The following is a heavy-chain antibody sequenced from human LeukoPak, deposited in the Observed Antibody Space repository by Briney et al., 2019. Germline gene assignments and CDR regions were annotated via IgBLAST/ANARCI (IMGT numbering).Heavy chain of an antibody. CDR2: IYYTGST. J-gene: IGHJ4*02. CDR1: GGSVSSDSYY. V-gene: IGHV4-61*01. Sequence: SETLSLTCTVSGGSVSSDSYYWIWIRQPPGKGLEWIGYIYYTGSTNYNPSLKSRVTISVDMSKNQFSLKLTSVTAADTAVYYCATKGPRRGYFDYWGQGTLVAVSS. CDR3: ATKGPRRGYFDY.